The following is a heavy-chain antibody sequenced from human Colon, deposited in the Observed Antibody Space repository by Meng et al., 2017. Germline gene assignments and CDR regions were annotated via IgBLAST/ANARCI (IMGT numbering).Heavy chain of an antibody. J-gene: IGHJ5*01. V-gene: IGHV4-59*01. CDR2: IYYSGST. CDR3: AKSPYRVRAVMIPDWFDS. D-gene: IGHD3-10*01. Sequence: VPLQQSGPGLVKHPEPLSLTCSVSGGSIGSYYWSWIRQPPGKGLEWIGYIYYSGSTNYNPSLKSRVTVSLDTSRNQFSLNLTSVTAADTAVYFCAKSPYRVRAVMIPDWFDSWGQGTLVTVSS. CDR1: GGSIGSYY.